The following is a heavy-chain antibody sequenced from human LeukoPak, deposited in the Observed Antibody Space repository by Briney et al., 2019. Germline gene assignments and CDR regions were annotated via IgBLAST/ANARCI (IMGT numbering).Heavy chain of an antibody. CDR1: GGSISSGGYY. CDR2: IYYSGSI. V-gene: IGHV4-61*08. D-gene: IGHD2/OR15-2a*01. CDR3: AGHHPRNTVDF. Sequence: SETLSLTCTVSGGSISSGGYYWSWIRQHPGKGLEWIGYIYYSGSINYNPSLKSRVTISLDTSKNQFSLKLSSVTAADTAVYYCAGHHPRNTVDFWGQGTLVTVSS. J-gene: IGHJ4*02.